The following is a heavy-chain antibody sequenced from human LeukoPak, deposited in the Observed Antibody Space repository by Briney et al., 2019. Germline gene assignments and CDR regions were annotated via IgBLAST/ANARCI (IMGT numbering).Heavy chain of an antibody. V-gene: IGHV4-4*07. Sequence: PSETLSPTCTVSGYSISSGYYWGWIRQPAGKGLEWIGRIYTSGSTDYNPSLKSRVTMSVDTSKNQFSLKLSSVTAADTAVYYCARGPPPDFDYWGQGTLVTVSS. CDR1: GYSISSGYY. J-gene: IGHJ4*02. CDR3: ARGPPPDFDY. CDR2: IYTSGST.